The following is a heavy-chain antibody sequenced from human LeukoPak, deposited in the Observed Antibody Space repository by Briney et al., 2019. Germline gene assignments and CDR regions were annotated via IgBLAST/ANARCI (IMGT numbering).Heavy chain of an antibody. D-gene: IGHD6-13*01. Sequence: GGSLRLSCAASGFPFSSFWMNWVRQSPGRGLEWVANIRADGSEHYYVDSGRGRFTSSRDTAKNSIYLDMNNRRDEDTGVCGCSGHDNSRSQLAYWGQGTLVTVSS. V-gene: IGHV3-7*01. CDR2: IRADGSEH. CDR1: GFPFSSFW. CDR3: SGHDNSRSQLAY. J-gene: IGHJ4*02.